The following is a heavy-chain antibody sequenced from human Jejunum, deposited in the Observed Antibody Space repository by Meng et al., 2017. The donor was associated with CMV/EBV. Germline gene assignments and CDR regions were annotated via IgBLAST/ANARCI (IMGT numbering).Heavy chain of an antibody. Sequence: VQLAQAGPGLVNPSAPLSPTCAISGDSVSRNSGAWHWIRQSPSRGLEWLGRTYYKSKWYSDYAESVKSRIIISPDTSRNQFSLQLSSVIPEDTAVYYCTRDQPPLTGTYRWFDPWGQGILVTVSS. V-gene: IGHV6-1*01. CDR3: TRDQPPLTGTYRWFDP. J-gene: IGHJ5*02. CDR1: GDSVSRNSGA. D-gene: IGHD3-16*02. CDR2: TYYKSKWYS.